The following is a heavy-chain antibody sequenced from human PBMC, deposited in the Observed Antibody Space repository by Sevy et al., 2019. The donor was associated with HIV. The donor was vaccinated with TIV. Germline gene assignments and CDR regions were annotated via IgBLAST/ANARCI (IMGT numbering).Heavy chain of an antibody. CDR1: GFTVSSNY. CDR2: IYSGEYT. Sequence: GGYLRLSCAASGFTVSSNYMSWVRQAPGKGLKWVSVIYSGEYTYYADSVKGRFTISRDISKNTLNLQMNSLRAEDTAIYYCATTSTPLYYYALDVWGQGTTVTVSS. CDR3: ATTSTPLYYYALDV. D-gene: IGHD1-26*01. J-gene: IGHJ6*02. V-gene: IGHV3-53*01.